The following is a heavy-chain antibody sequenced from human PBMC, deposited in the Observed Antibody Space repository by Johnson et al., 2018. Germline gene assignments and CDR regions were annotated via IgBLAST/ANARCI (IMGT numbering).Heavy chain of an antibody. J-gene: IGHJ6*02. CDR2: IYYSGST. V-gene: IGHV4-59*01. CDR1: GGSISSYY. D-gene: IGHD3-3*01. CDR3: ARGYYDFWSGYGGYYGMDV. Sequence: QVQLQESGPGLVKPSETLSLTCTVSGGSISSYYWSWIRQPPGKGLEWIGYIYYSGSTNYNPSLKSRVTISVDTSKNQFSLKLSSVTAADTAVYYCARGYYDFWSGYGGYYGMDVWGQGTTVTVSS.